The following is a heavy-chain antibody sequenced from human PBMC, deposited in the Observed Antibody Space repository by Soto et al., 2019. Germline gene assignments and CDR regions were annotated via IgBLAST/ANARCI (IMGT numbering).Heavy chain of an antibody. CDR1: GFTFDLNG. Sequence: QMQLVESGGGVVQPGRSLRLSCVASGFTFDLNGLHWVRQAPGKGLEWVTVISYDGSDKYYADSLKGRVTVSRDNSKNTLYLHMESLRTEATAIYYCARDRGAGRENYFGMDVWGQGTTVTVSS. J-gene: IGHJ6*02. D-gene: IGHD3-10*01. CDR2: ISYDGSDK. CDR3: ARDRGAGRENYFGMDV. V-gene: IGHV3-30-3*01.